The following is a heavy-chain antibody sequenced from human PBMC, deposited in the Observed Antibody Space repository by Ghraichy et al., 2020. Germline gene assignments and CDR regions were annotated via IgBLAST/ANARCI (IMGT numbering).Heavy chain of an antibody. CDR3: AREGGSYWIFDY. J-gene: IGHJ4*02. V-gene: IGHV4-4*07. Sequence: KYNPSLKSRVTMSIDTSTNQFSLKLISVTAADTAVYYCAREGGSYWIFDYWGQG. D-gene: IGHD1-26*01.